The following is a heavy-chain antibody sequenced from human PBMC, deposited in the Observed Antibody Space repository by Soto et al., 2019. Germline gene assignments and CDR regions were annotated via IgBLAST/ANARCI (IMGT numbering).Heavy chain of an antibody. CDR2: IIPIFGTA. V-gene: IGHV1-69*13. CDR3: ARGHYDSSGYIVYFDY. J-gene: IGHJ4*02. Sequence: GASVKVSCKASGGTFSSYAISWVRQAPGQGLEWMGGIIPIFGTANYAQKFQGRVTITADESTSTAYMELSSLRSEDTAVYYCARGHYDSSGYIVYFDYWGQGTLVTVSS. D-gene: IGHD3-22*01. CDR1: GGTFSSYA.